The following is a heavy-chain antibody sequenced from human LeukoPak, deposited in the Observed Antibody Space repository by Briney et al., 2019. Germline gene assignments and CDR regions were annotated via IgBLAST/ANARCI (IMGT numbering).Heavy chain of an antibody. CDR3: ARTRGYSYGPFDY. D-gene: IGHD5-18*01. J-gene: IGHJ4*02. CDR1: GFTVSSNY. V-gene: IGHV3-53*01. Sequence: GGSLRLSCAASGFTVSSNYMSWVRQAPGKGLEWVSVIYSGGSTYYADSVKGRFTISRDNSKNTLYLLMNSLRAEDTAVYYCARTRGYSYGPFDYWGQGTLVTVSS. CDR2: IYSGGST.